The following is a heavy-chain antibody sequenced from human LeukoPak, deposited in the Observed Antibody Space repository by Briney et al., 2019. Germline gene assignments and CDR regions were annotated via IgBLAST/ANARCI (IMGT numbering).Heavy chain of an antibody. CDR3: ARGRVDPDSSGYYSGISVDY. V-gene: IGHV4-39*07. D-gene: IGHD3-22*01. CDR1: GGSISSSSYY. J-gene: IGHJ4*02. CDR2: IYYSGST. Sequence: SETLSLTCTVSGGSISSSSYYWGWIRQPPGKGLEWIGSIYYSGSTNYNPSLKSRVTISVDTSKNQFSLKLSSVTAADTAVYYCARGRVDPDSSGYYSGISVDYWGQGTLVTVSS.